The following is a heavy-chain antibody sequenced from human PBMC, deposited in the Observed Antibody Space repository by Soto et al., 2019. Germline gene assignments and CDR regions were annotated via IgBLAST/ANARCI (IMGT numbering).Heavy chain of an antibody. CDR1: GFTFSSYA. CDR3: AKDGYYGSGSSPRYFDY. D-gene: IGHD3-10*01. CDR2: ISGSGGST. V-gene: IGHV3-23*01. Sequence: EVQLLESGGGLVQPGGSLRLSCAASGFTFSSYAMSWVRQAPGKGLEWVSAISGSGGSTYYADSVKGRFTISRDNSKNKLYLQMNSLRAEDTAVYYCAKDGYYGSGSSPRYFDYWGQGTLVTVSS. J-gene: IGHJ4*02.